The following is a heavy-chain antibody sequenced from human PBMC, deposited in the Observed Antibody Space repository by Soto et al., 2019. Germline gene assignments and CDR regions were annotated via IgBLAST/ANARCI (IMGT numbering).Heavy chain of an antibody. CDR3: AAGAGVYAIRYYYYGMDV. D-gene: IGHD2-8*01. CDR1: GGTFSSYT. V-gene: IGHV1-58*02. Sequence: GASVKVSCKASGGTFSSYTISWVRQARGQRLEWIGWIVVGSGNTNYAQKFQERVTITRDMSTSTAYMELSSLRSEDTAVYYCAAGAGVYAIRYYYYGMDVWGQGTTVTVSS. J-gene: IGHJ6*02. CDR2: IVVGSGNT.